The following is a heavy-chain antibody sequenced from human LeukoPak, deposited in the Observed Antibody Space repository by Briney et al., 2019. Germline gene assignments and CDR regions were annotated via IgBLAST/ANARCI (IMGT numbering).Heavy chain of an antibody. CDR3: TSATTYYYDSSGYYYFDY. Sequence: GGSLRLSCAASGFTFSGSAMHWVRHASGKGLECVGRIRSKANSYATAYAASVKGRFTISRDDSKNTAYLQMNSLKTEDTAVYYCTSATTYYYDSSGYYYFDYWGQGTLVTVSS. V-gene: IGHV3-73*01. D-gene: IGHD3-22*01. CDR1: GFTFSGSA. CDR2: IRSKANSYAT. J-gene: IGHJ4*02.